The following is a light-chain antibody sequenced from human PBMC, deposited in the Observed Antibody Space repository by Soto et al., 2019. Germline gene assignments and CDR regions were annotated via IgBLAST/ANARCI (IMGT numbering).Light chain of an antibody. CDR1: AGSVSASYY. CDR2: NTN. CDR3: VLYMGSGISV. V-gene: IGLV8-61*01. Sequence: QTVVTQEPSFSVSPGGTVTLTCGLSAGSVSASYYPSWYQQTPGQAPRTLIYNTNTRSSGVPDRFSGSILGNKAALTITGAQADDESDYYCVLYMGSGISVFGGGTQLNVL. J-gene: IGLJ3*02.